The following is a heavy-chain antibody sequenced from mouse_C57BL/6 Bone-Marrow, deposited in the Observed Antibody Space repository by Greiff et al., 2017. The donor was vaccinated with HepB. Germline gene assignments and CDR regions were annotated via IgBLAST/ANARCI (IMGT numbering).Heavy chain of an antibody. J-gene: IGHJ4*01. D-gene: IGHD2-5*01. CDR1: GFSLTSYG. Sequence: QVQLQQSGPGLVQPSQSLSITCTVSGFSLTSYGVHWVRQSPVKGLEWLGVIWRGGSTDYNAAFMSRLSITKDNSKSQVFFKMNSLQADDTAIYYCAKKGGYYSNYGRYAMDYWGQGTSVTVSS. CDR3: AKKGGYYSNYGRYAMDY. CDR2: IWRGGST. V-gene: IGHV2-5*01.